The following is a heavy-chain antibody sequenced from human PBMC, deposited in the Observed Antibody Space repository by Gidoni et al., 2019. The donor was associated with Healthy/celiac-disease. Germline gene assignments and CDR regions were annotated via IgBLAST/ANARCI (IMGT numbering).Heavy chain of an antibody. Sequence: QVQLQESGPGLVKPSETLSLTCAVSGYSISSGYYWGWIRQPPGKGLEWIGSIYHSGSTYYNPSLKSRVTISVDTSKNQFSLKLSSVTAADTAVYYCARHGIAAAGSASHYWGQGTLVTVSS. J-gene: IGHJ4*02. CDR3: ARHGIAAAGSASHY. CDR2: IYHSGST. V-gene: IGHV4-38-2*01. CDR1: GYSISSGYY. D-gene: IGHD6-13*01.